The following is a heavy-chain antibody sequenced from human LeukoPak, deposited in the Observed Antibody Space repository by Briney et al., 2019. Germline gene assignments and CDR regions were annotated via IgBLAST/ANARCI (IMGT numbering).Heavy chain of an antibody. Sequence: ASVKVSCKASGYTFTSYGISWVRQAPGQGLEWMGIINPSGGSTSYAQKFQGRVTMTRDTSTSTVYMELSSLRSEDTAVYYCARSLLGYCSSTSCPLGYWGQGTLVTVSS. J-gene: IGHJ4*02. CDR1: GYTFTSYG. D-gene: IGHD2-2*01. V-gene: IGHV1-46*01. CDR3: ARSLLGYCSSTSCPLGY. CDR2: INPSGGST.